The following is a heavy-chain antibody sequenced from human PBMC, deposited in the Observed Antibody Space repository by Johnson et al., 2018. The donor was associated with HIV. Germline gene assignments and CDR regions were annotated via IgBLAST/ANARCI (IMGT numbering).Heavy chain of an antibody. V-gene: IGHV3-64*04. D-gene: IGHD1-1*01. Sequence: QVQLVESGGGLVQPGGSLRLSCAASGFTFSSYAMHWVRQAPGKGLEYVSAISSNGGSTYYADSVKGRFTISRDNYKNTLYLQMNSLRAEDTAVYYCAKGGVQFNDAFDIWGRGTMVTVSS. CDR2: ISSNGGST. J-gene: IGHJ3*02. CDR3: AKGGVQFNDAFDI. CDR1: GFTFSSYA.